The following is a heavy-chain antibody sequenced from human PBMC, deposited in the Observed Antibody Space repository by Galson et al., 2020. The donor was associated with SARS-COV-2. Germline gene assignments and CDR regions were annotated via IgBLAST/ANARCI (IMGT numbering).Heavy chain of an antibody. V-gene: IGHV3-23*01. CDR2: LSGSGFST. Sequence: GGSLRLSCAASGFTFSSYAMNWVRQAPGKGLEWVSTLSGSGFSTYYADSVKGRITISRDNSKNTAYLQMNSLRAEDTAVYYCAKDLLEGRACYGMDVWGQGTTVSVSS. CDR1: GFTFSSYA. CDR3: AKDLLEGRACYGMDV. J-gene: IGHJ6*02.